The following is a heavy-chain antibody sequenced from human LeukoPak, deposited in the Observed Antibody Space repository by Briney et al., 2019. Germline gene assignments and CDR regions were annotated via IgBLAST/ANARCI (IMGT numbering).Heavy chain of an antibody. CDR2: ISWNSGSI. CDR3: AKGPRGYSYGSPVY. Sequence: GGSLRLSCAASGFTFDDYAMHWVRQAPGKGLEWVSGISWNSGSIGYADSVKGRFTISRANAKNSLYLQMNSLRAEDTALYYCAKGPRGYSYGSPVYWGQGTLVTVSS. V-gene: IGHV3-9*01. CDR1: GFTFDDYA. D-gene: IGHD5-18*01. J-gene: IGHJ4*02.